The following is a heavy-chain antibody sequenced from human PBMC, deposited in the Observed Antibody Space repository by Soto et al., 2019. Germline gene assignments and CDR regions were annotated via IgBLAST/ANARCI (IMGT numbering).Heavy chain of an antibody. Sequence: PGGSLRLSCVASGFTFSTAWMSWVRQAPGKGLEWVGRIKSKTDGGTTDYAAPVKGRFTISRDDSKNTLYLQMNSLKTEDTAVYYCTTDRSYDSSGYYPWFDPWGQGTLVTVSS. D-gene: IGHD3-22*01. CDR3: TTDRSYDSSGYYPWFDP. J-gene: IGHJ5*02. CDR1: GFTFSTAW. V-gene: IGHV3-15*07. CDR2: IKSKTDGGTT.